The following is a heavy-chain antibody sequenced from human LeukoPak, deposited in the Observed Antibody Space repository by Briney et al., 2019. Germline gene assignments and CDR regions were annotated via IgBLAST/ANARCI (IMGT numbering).Heavy chain of an antibody. CDR1: GFTFSDHY. CDR3: ARESTYYYDSSGPIDY. D-gene: IGHD3-22*01. V-gene: IGHV3-72*01. CDR2: TRNKANSYTT. J-gene: IGHJ4*02. Sequence: GGSLRLSCAAYGFTFSDHYMDWVRQAPGKGLEWVGRTRNKANSYTTEYAASVKGRFTISRDDSKNSLYLQINSLKTEDTAVYYCARESTYYYDSSGPIDYWGQGTLVTVSS.